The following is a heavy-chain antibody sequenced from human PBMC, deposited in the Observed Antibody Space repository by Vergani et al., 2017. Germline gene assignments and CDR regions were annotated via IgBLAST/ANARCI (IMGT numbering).Heavy chain of an antibody. CDR1: GFTFSSYS. CDR2: IYSSGRTI. D-gene: IGHD3-10*01. V-gene: IGHV3-48*01. J-gene: IGHJ4*02. CDR3: ARDPMVRGVTSPTCFDY. Sequence: EVHLAESGGGLVQSGGSLRLSCAASGFTFSSYSMNWVRQAPGKGLEWVSYIYSSGRTIYYADSVKGRFTISRDNAKNSLYLQMNSLSAEDTAIYYCARDPMVRGVTSPTCFDYWGQGTLVTVSS.